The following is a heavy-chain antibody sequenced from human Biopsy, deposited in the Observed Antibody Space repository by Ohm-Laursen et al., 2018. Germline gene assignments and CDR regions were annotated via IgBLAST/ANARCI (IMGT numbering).Heavy chain of an antibody. CDR1: GGPFGSYG. CDR3: ARESGPHSGSFAY. CDR2: IIPMYRTS. Sequence: SVKVSCKSSGGPFGSYGINWMRQAPGQGPEWMGDIIPMYRTSNYAQKFQGRLTITADEYTSTAYMELNSLTSEDTAVYYCARESGPHSGSFAYWGQGTLVTVSS. J-gene: IGHJ4*02. D-gene: IGHD6-6*01. V-gene: IGHV1-69*13.